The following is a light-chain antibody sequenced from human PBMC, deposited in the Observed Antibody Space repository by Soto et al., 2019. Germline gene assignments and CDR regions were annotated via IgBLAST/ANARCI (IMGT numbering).Light chain of an antibody. CDR2: GAS. CDR1: QSVSSN. V-gene: IGKV3D-15*01. CDR3: QQYNDWPLT. J-gene: IGKJ4*01. Sequence: EIVMTQSPATVSVSAGERVTLSCRATQSVSSNLAWYQQKPGQAPRLLIYGASNRATDIPARFSGGASGTEFTLTISSLQSEDFAVYYCQQYNDWPLTFGGGTKVEIK.